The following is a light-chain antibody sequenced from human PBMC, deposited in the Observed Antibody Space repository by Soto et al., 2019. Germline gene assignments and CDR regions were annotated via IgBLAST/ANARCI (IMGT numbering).Light chain of an antibody. J-gene: IGKJ1*01. CDR3: QQYGSYWT. Sequence: EIVLTQSPGTLSLSPGERATLSCRASQSVSSSYLAWYQQKPGQAPRLLIYRASSRATGIPDRFSGSGSGTDFTLTISRLEPEDFAVYYRQQYGSYWTFGQGTKV. V-gene: IGKV3-20*01. CDR2: RAS. CDR1: QSVSSSY.